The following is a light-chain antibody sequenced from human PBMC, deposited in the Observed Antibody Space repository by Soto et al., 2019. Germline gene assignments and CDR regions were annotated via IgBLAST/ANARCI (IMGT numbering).Light chain of an antibody. CDR2: GVS. CDR3: QQYGSSPLIT. V-gene: IGKV3-20*01. CDR1: QRLSASD. Sequence: EMVVTQSPGTXSXXPXXXXXXXXSXXQRLSASDIAWYQQKPGQAPKFLIYGVSSRATGIPDRFSGSGSGTDFTLTISRLEPEDFAVYHCQQYGSSPLITFGQGTRLEI. J-gene: IGKJ5*01.